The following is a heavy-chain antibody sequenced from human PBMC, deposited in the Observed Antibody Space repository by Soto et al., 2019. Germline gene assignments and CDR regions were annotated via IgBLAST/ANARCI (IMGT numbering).Heavy chain of an antibody. CDR2: INQSGST. J-gene: IGHJ4*02. CDR1: GGSFSGYY. Sequence: SETLSLTCAVYGGSFSGYYWSWIRQPPGKGLEWIGEINQSGSTNDNPSLKSRVTISEDTSKNQFSLKLSSGTAADTAVYYCAREQAAAVHFDYWGQGTLVTVSS. V-gene: IGHV4-34*01. CDR3: AREQAAAVHFDY. D-gene: IGHD6-13*01.